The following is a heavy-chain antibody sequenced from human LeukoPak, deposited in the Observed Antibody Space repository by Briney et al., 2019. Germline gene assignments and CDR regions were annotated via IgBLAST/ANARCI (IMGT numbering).Heavy chain of an antibody. V-gene: IGHV4-38-2*01. CDR2: MYYSGNT. Sequence: SETLSLTCGVSGWSISSGYYWGWIRQPPGKGLEWLGSMYYSGNTDFNPSLKSRVTISVDTSKNQFSLKMTSVTAADTAVYYCARQLDYGDYSRSYYYFYMDVWGKGTTVTVSS. CDR3: ARQLDYGDYSRSYYYFYMDV. D-gene: IGHD4-17*01. CDR1: GWSISSGYY. J-gene: IGHJ6*03.